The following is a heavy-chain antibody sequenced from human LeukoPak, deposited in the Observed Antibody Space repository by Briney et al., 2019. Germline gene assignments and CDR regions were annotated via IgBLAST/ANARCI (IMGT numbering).Heavy chain of an antibody. J-gene: IGHJ4*02. Sequence: GGSLRLSCAASGFTFSSYAMTWVRQAPGKGLGWVSTISDSGGNTYYAESVAGRFTISRGNSRDTLYLQMNSLRADDTAVYFCARGGILGPDYWGQGNLVTVSS. CDR3: ARGGILGPDY. CDR1: GFTFSSYA. CDR2: ISDSGGNT. V-gene: IGHV3-23*01. D-gene: IGHD3/OR15-3a*01.